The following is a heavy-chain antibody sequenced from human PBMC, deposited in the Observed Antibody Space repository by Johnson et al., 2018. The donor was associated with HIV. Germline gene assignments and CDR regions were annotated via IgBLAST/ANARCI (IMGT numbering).Heavy chain of an antibody. Sequence: QVQLVESGGGVVQPGRSLRLSCAASGFTFSSYAMHWVRQAPGKGLEWLAVILYDGSNKYYVDSVKGRFTISRDNSKSTLYLQMNSLRAEDTAVYYCARSGPNWAFDFWGQGTMVTVSS. V-gene: IGHV3-30-3*01. CDR3: ARSGPNWAFDF. CDR2: ILYDGSNK. CDR1: GFTFSSYA. D-gene: IGHD1-1*01. J-gene: IGHJ3*01.